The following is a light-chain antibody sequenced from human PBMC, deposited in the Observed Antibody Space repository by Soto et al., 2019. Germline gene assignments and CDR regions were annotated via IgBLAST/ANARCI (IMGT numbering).Light chain of an antibody. J-gene: IGKJ1*01. CDR1: QSVSSN. CDR3: QQYNDWART. Sequence: EIVMTQSPATLSVSPGESATLSCRASQSVSSNLAWYQQKPGQAPRVLISGTFTRATGIPARFSGSGSGTEYTLTISSLQSEDVAVYFCQQYNDWARTFGEGTKVDIK. CDR2: GTF. V-gene: IGKV3-15*01.